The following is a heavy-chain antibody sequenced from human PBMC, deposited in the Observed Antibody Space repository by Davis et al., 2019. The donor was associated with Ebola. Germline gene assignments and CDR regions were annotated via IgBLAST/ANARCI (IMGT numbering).Heavy chain of an antibody. D-gene: IGHD4-23*01. CDR2: ISAYNGNT. V-gene: IGHV1-18*01. J-gene: IGHJ5*02. CDR3: ARGTDYGGNSVWFDP. CDR1: GYTLTSYG. Sequence: AASVKVSCKASGYTLTSYGISWVRQAPGQGLEWMGWISAYNGNTNYAQKLQGRVTMTTDTSTSTAYMELSSLRSEDTAVYYCARGTDYGGNSVWFDPWGQGTLVTVSS.